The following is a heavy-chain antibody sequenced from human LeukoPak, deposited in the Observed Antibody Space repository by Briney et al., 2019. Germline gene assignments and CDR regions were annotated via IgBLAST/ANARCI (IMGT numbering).Heavy chain of an antibody. CDR3: ARGRQNRLVVAVGGLLDY. D-gene: IGHD2-15*01. Sequence: SETLSLTCTVSGGSISSYYWSWIRQPPGKGLEWIGYIYYSGSTNYNPSLKSRVTISVDTSKNQFSLKLSSVTAADTAVYYCARGRQNRLVVAVGGLLDYWGQGTLVTVSS. J-gene: IGHJ4*02. CDR1: GGSISSYY. V-gene: IGHV4-59*01. CDR2: IYYSGST.